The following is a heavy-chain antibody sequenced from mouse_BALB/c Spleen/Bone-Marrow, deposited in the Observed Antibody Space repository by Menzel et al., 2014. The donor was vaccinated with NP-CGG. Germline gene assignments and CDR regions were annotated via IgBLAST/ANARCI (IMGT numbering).Heavy chain of an antibody. Sequence: EVQLQQSGAELVKPGASVKLSCTASGFNIKDTFMHWVKQRPEQGLEWIGRIDPANGITKYDPKFQGKATITADTSSNTPYLQLSSLTSEDTAVYYCAAYYYGRGGFAYWGQGTLVTVSA. D-gene: IGHD1-1*01. J-gene: IGHJ3*01. CDR1: GFNIKDTF. V-gene: IGHV14-3*02. CDR2: IDPANGIT. CDR3: AAYYYGRGGFAY.